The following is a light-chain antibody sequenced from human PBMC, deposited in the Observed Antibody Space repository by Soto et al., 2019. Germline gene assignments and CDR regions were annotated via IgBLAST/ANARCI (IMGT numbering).Light chain of an antibody. Sequence: EIVLTQSPGTLSLSPGERATLSCRASQSVSSSYLAWYQHKPGQAPRLLIYDASSRATGIPDRFSGRGSGTDFTLTISRLEPEDFAVYFCQQYDNSPMTFGQGTRLEIK. CDR3: QQYDNSPMT. CDR2: DAS. V-gene: IGKV3-20*01. J-gene: IGKJ5*01. CDR1: QSVSSSY.